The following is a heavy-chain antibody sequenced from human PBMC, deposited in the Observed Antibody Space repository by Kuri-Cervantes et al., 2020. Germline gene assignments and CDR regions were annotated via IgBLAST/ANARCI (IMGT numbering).Heavy chain of an antibody. J-gene: IGHJ4*02. D-gene: IGHD2-2*01. V-gene: IGHV3-30*02. CDR3: ATYCSSTSCNFDY. Sequence: GESLKISCAASGLTFSGYGIHWVRQAPGKGLEWVTFIWYDGSNKYYADSVKGQFTLSRDNSKNTLCLQMNSLRAEDTAVYYCATYCSSTSCNFDYWGQGTLVTVSS. CDR1: GLTFSGYG. CDR2: IWYDGSNK.